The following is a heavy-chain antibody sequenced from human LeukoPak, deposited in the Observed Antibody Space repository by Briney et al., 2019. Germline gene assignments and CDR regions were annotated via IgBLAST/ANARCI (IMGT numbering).Heavy chain of an antibody. V-gene: IGHV3-23*01. D-gene: IGHD5-12*01. CDR3: AKAFSAYENWPPNWFDP. CDR1: GFTFSTFA. CDR2: ISGSGGGT. J-gene: IGHJ5*02. Sequence: GGSLRLSCAASGFTFSTFAMSWVRQAPGKGLEWVSAISGSGGGTYYADSVKGRLTISRDNSKNTLYLQMSSLRAEDTAVYYCAKAFSAYENWPPNWFDPWGQGTLVTVSS.